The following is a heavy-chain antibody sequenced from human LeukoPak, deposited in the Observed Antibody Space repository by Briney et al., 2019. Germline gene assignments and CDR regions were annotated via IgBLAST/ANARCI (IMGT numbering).Heavy chain of an antibody. J-gene: IGHJ4*02. CDR3: ARASYSSGQWLVSSY. D-gene: IGHD6-19*01. CDR2: ISYDGSNK. Sequence: GRSLRLSCAASGFTFSSYAMHWVRQAPGKGLEWVAVISYDGSNKYYADSVKGRFTISRDNSKNTLYLQMNSLRAEDTAVYYCARASYSSGQWLVSSYWGQGTLVTVSS. CDR1: GFTFSSYA. V-gene: IGHV3-30-3*01.